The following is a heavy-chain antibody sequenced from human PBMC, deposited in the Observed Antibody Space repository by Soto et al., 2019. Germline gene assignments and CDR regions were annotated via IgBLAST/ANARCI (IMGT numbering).Heavy chain of an antibody. CDR2: IYPGDSDT. D-gene: IGHD5-18*01. V-gene: IGHV5-51*01. Sequence: GGALKISCKGSGYSFVSYWIAWVRQMPGKGLEWMGSIYPGDSDTTYIPSLQGHVTISADKSSTTVYLQWNTLKASDTAMYYCAKTDGYEVEYWGQGTQVTVSS. J-gene: IGHJ4*02. CDR3: AKTDGYEVEY. CDR1: GYSFVSYW.